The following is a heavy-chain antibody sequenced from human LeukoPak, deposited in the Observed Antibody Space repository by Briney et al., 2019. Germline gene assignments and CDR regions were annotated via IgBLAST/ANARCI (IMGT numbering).Heavy chain of an antibody. CDR1: GFTVSSYY. Sequence: GGSLRLACAASGFTVSSYYMSWVRQAPGKGLEWVSVIYSGGSTYYADSVEGRFTVSRDNSKNTLYLQMNSLRAEDTAVYYCARVMGRYCSSTSCYVDYWGQGTLVTVSS. D-gene: IGHD2-2*01. CDR2: IYSGGST. CDR3: ARVMGRYCSSTSCYVDY. V-gene: IGHV3-53*05. J-gene: IGHJ4*02.